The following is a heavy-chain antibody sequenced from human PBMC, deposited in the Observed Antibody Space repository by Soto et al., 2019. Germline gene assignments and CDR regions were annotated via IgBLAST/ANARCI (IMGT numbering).Heavy chain of an antibody. Sequence: SETLSLTCAVSGGSISSGGYSWSWIRQPPGKGLEWIGYIYHSGSTYYNPSLKSRVTISVDRSKNQFSLKLSSVTAADTAVYYCARGGVDYHDSSGYYFSPYYFDYWGQGTLVTVSS. J-gene: IGHJ4*02. CDR2: IYHSGST. D-gene: IGHD3-22*01. CDR1: GGSISSGGYS. CDR3: ARGGVDYHDSSGYYFSPYYFDY. V-gene: IGHV4-30-2*01.